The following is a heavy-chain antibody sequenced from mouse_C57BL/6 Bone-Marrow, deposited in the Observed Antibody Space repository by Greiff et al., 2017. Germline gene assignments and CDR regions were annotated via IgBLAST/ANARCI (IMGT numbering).Heavy chain of an antibody. Sequence: QVQLQQPGAELVMPGASVKLSCKASGYTFTSYWMHWVKQRPGQGLEWIGEIDPSDSYTNYNQKFKGKSTLTVDKSSGTAYMQLRSLPSEDSAVYYCARENYGSSYWFAYWGQGTLVTVSA. J-gene: IGHJ3*01. D-gene: IGHD1-1*01. CDR2: IDPSDSYT. CDR3: ARENYGSSYWFAY. V-gene: IGHV1-69*01. CDR1: GYTFTSYW.